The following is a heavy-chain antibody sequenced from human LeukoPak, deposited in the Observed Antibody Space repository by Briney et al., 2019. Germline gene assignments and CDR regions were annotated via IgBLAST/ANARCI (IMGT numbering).Heavy chain of an antibody. CDR2: IYYSGST. J-gene: IGHJ5*02. CDR1: GGSISSSSYY. CDR3: ARVSFAARQNWFDP. V-gene: IGHV4-39*07. D-gene: IGHD6-6*01. Sequence: SETLSLTCTVSGGSISSSSYYWGWIRQPPGKGLEWIGSIYYSGSTYYNPSLKSRVTISVDTSKNQFSLKLSSVTAADTAVYFCARVSFAARQNWFDPWGQGTLVTVSS.